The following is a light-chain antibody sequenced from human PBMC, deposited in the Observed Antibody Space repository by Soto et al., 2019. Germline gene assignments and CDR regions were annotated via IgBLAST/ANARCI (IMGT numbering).Light chain of an antibody. Sequence: EIVMTQSPATLSVSPGETATLSCRASQSVDFHLAWYQQKPGQGPRLLIYGAFTRATGIPARFSGSGSGTEFTLTISSLQSEDFAVYYCQQYKKWPPLTFGGGTKVEIK. CDR2: GAF. CDR1: QSVDFH. J-gene: IGKJ4*01. V-gene: IGKV3-15*01. CDR3: QQYKKWPPLT.